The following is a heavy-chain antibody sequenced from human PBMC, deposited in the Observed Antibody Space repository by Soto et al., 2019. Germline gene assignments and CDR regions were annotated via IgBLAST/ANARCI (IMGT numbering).Heavy chain of an antibody. CDR3: ARPWTTRNYDNSYFDL. V-gene: IGHV4-59*01. CDR2: IYYSGST. CDR1: GASIRSYY. Sequence: QVQLRESGPGLVKSSETLSLTCTVSGASIRSYYWSWIRQPPGKGLEWIGYIYYSGSTNYNPSIMSRVTISVDTSKSQFSLKLSSVTAADTAVYYCARPWTTRNYDNSYFDLWGRGTLVTVSS. D-gene: IGHD3-22*01. J-gene: IGHJ2*01.